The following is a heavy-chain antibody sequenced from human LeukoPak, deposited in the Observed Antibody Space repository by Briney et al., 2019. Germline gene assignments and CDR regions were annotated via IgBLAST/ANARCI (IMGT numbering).Heavy chain of an antibody. CDR2: IYYSGIT. CDR1: GGSISSNSYY. J-gene: IGHJ5*01. V-gene: IGHV4-39*01. D-gene: IGHD2-15*01. CDR3: ARHHYCLGGTCSFDP. Sequence: SETLSLTCTVPGGSISSNSYYWGWIRQSPGKGLEWIGSIYYSGITYYNPSLKSRVTISVDTSKIQFSLKLSSVTAADTAVYYCARHHYCLGGTCSFDPWGQGTLVTVSS.